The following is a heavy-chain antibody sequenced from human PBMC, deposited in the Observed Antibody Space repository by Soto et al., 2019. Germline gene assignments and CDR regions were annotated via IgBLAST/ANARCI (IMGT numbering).Heavy chain of an antibody. D-gene: IGHD4-17*01. J-gene: IGHJ4*02. V-gene: IGHV3-15*01. CDR2: IKNKKDGGTT. Sequence: EVQVVESGGGLVKPGGSLRLSCAASGLNFGNAWMSWFRQAPGKGLEWVGRIKNKKDGGTTDYAAPVKGRFIIPRDDSRNTLYLQMSSLRTEDTAVYYCATDPGDFEDYWGQGTQVIVSS. CDR3: ATDPGDFEDY. CDR1: GLNFGNAW.